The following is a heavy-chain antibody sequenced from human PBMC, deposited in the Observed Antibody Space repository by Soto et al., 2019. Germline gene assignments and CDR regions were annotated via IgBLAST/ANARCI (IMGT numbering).Heavy chain of an antibody. CDR1: GGSISSYY. Sequence: SETLSLTCTVSGGSISSYYWSWIRQPPGKGLEWIGYIYYSGSTNYNPSLKSRVTISVDTSKNQFSLKLSSVTAADTAVYYCARDESAFDIWGQGTIVTVSS. J-gene: IGHJ3*02. CDR3: ARDESAFDI. V-gene: IGHV4-59*01. CDR2: IYYSGST.